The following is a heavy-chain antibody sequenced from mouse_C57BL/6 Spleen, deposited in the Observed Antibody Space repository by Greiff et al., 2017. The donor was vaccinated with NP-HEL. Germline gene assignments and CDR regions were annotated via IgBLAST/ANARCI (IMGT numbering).Heavy chain of an antibody. CDR2: IDPSDSAT. CDR1: GYTFTSYW. Sequence: QVQLQQPGAALVRPGSSVKLSCKASGYTFTSYWMHWVKQRPIQGLEWIGNIDPSDSATHYNQKFKDQATLTVDKSSSTAYMQLISLTTDDSAVDYRARKGDYYGSGPYYFDYWGQGTTLTVSS. D-gene: IGHD1-1*01. CDR3: ARKGDYYGSGPYYFDY. J-gene: IGHJ2*01. V-gene: IGHV1-52*01.